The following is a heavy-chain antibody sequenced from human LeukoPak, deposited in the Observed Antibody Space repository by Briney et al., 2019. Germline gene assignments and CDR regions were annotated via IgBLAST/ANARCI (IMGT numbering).Heavy chain of an antibody. J-gene: IGHJ4*02. CDR2: IHYIGST. CDR3: AKTLPYSGGWRATFDF. CDR1: GDSISSHSYF. Sequence: SETLSLTCTVSGDSISSHSYFWGWIRQPPGKGLEWIGNIHYIGSTYYNPSLKSRFTISVDTSTNQYSLKLSSVTAADTAVYYCAKTLPYSGGWRATFDFWGQGTLVTVSS. D-gene: IGHD6-19*01. V-gene: IGHV4-39*01.